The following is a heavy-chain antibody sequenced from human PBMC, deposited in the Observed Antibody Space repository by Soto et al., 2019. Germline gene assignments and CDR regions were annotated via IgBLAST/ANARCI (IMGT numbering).Heavy chain of an antibody. CDR1: GFTFSSYS. CDR2: ISTNGDET. Sequence: GGSLRLSCAASGFTFSSYSMHWVRQGPGKGLEFVSAISTNGDETYYANSVKGRLTISRDNSKNTVYLHMSSLRAEDMAVYYCARLGYCSANSCYYDYWGQGTQVTVSS. CDR3: ARLGYCSANSCYYDY. V-gene: IGHV3-64*01. D-gene: IGHD2-15*01. J-gene: IGHJ4*02.